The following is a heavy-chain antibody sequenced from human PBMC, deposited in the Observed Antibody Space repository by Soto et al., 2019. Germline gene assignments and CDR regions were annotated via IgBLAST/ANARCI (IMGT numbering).Heavy chain of an antibody. J-gene: IGHJ3*01. CDR3: AKRFFGSGSPPGAFDV. V-gene: IGHV3-23*05. D-gene: IGHD3-10*01. Sequence: PGGSLRLSCAASGYALRDYSMSWVRQAPGKGPEWVSFITSSGNGTYYADSVKGRFTISRDNSKNTLYVQMNNLRAEDTAIYYCAKRFFGSGSPPGAFDVWGPGTMVTVSS. CDR2: ITSSGNGT. CDR1: GYALRDYS.